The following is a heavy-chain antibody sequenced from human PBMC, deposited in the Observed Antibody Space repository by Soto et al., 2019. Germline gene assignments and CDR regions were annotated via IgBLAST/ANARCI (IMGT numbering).Heavy chain of an antibody. CDR3: AKVQADLGYSGSYPFDY. J-gene: IGHJ4*02. CDR2: ISGSGGST. CDR1: GFTFSSYA. V-gene: IGHV3-23*01. D-gene: IGHD1-26*01. Sequence: GGSLRLSCAASGFTFSSYAMSWVRQAPGKGLEWVSAISGSGGSTYYADSVKGRFTISRDNSKNTLYLQMNSLRAEDTAVYYCAKVQADLGYSGSYPFDYWGQGTLVTVSS.